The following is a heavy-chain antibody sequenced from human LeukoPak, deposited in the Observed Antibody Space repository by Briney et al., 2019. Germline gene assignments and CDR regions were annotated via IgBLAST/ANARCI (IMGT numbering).Heavy chain of an antibody. Sequence: GESLKISCEGSGGSFTKFWIGWVRQMPGKGLELMGINYPADSDTRYSPSFQGQVTISADKSISTAYLQWSSLKTSDTAMYYCARLPHCGSDCYPNWFDSWGQGTLVTVSS. CDR1: GGSFTKFW. CDR3: ARLPHCGSDCYPNWFDS. J-gene: IGHJ5*01. V-gene: IGHV5-51*01. D-gene: IGHD2-21*02. CDR2: NYPADSDT.